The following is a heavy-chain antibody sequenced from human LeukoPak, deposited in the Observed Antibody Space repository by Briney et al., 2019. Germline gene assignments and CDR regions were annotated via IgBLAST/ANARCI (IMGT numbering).Heavy chain of an antibody. D-gene: IGHD6-6*01. CDR3: ARRGGGNPRRIAARFDP. Sequence: SETQSLTCAVYDGSFSGSYCTWIRQPPGKGLEWIGEINHSGSTNYNPSLKSRVTISVDTSKNQFSLKLSSVTAADTAVYYCARRGGGNPRRIAARFDPWGQGTLVTVSS. V-gene: IGHV4-34*01. CDR1: DGSFSGSY. CDR2: INHSGST. J-gene: IGHJ5*02.